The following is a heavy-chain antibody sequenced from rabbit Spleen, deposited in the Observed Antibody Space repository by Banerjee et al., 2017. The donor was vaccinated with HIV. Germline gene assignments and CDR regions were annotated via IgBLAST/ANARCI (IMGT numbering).Heavy chain of an antibody. CDR1: GFDISNHH. Sequence: QLKEAGGGLVQPGGSLKLSCEDSGFDISNHHMIWVSQAPGKGLEWIGYIDPLFGRAYYASWVNGQFTISSHNAQNTLYLQLNSLTAADTATYFCARDLVGVIGWNFYLWGPGTLVTVS. D-gene: IGHD1-1*01. J-gene: IGHJ4*01. CDR3: ARDLVGVIGWNFYL. CDR2: IDPLFGRA. V-gene: IGHV1S7*01.